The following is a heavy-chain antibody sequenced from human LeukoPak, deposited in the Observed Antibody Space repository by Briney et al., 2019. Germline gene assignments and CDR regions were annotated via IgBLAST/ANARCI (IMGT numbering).Heavy chain of an antibody. J-gene: IGHJ3*02. V-gene: IGHV1-24*01. D-gene: IGHD2-8*01. CDR1: GYTLTELS. CDR2: FDPEDGET. Sequence: GASVKVSCKVSGYTLTELSMHWVRQAPGKGLEWMGGFDPEDGETIYAQKFQGRVTMTEDTSTDTAYMELSSLRSEDTAVYYCATSPPQDMILGAFDIWGQGTTVTVSS. CDR3: ATSPPQDMILGAFDI.